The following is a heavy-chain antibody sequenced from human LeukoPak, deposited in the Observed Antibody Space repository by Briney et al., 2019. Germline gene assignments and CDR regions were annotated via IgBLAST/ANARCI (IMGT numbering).Heavy chain of an antibody. CDR3: AREIVVVPAAIPGYYYMDV. CDR1: GGSISSYY. J-gene: IGHJ6*03. D-gene: IGHD2-2*01. V-gene: IGHV4-59*01. CDR2: IYYSGST. Sequence: SETLSLTCTVPGGSISSYYWSWIRQPPGEGLGWIGYIYYSGSTTYNPSLKSRVTISVDTSKNQFSLKLSSVTAADTAVYYCAREIVVVPAAIPGYYYMDVWGKGTTVAVS.